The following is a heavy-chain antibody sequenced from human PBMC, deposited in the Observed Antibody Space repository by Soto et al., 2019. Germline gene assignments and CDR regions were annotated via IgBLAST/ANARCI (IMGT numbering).Heavy chain of an antibody. Sequence: PGGSLRLSCAASGFTVSSNYMSWVRQAPGEGLEWVSVIYSGGSTYYADSVKGRFTISRDNSKNPLYLQMNSLRAEDTAVYYCARNYDSTAGGAFDIWGQGTMVPVS. CDR2: IYSGGST. V-gene: IGHV3-53*01. J-gene: IGHJ3*02. CDR3: ARNYDSTAGGAFDI. CDR1: GFTVSSNY. D-gene: IGHD3-22*01.